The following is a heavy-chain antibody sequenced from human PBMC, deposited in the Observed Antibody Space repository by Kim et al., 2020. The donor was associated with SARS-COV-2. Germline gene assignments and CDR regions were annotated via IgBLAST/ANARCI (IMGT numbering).Heavy chain of an antibody. D-gene: IGHD3-22*01. Sequence: GSLRLSCAASGFTFSSYAMHWVRQAPGKGLEWVAVISYDGSNKYYADSVKGRFTISRDNSKNTLYLQMNSLRAEDTAVYYCARDRWMIVAKTRSWFDPWGQGTLVTVSS. V-gene: IGHV3-30*04. CDR1: GFTFSSYA. CDR2: ISYDGSNK. J-gene: IGHJ5*02. CDR3: ARDRWMIVAKTRSWFDP.